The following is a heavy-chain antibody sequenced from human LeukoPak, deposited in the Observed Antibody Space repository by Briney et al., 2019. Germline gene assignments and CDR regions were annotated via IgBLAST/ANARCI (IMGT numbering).Heavy chain of an antibody. CDR3: AREEYSGSYYFDY. Sequence: PGGSLRLSCAASGFTFSSYSMNWVRQAPGKGLEWVSSISSSSSYIYYADSVKGRFTISRDNAKNSLYLQMNSLGAEDTAVYYCAREEYSGSYYFDYWGQGTLVTVSS. V-gene: IGHV3-21*01. J-gene: IGHJ4*02. CDR2: ISSSSSYI. CDR1: GFTFSSYS. D-gene: IGHD1-26*01.